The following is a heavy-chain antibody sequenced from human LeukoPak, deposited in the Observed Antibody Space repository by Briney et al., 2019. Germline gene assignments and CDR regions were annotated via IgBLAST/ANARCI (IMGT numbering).Heavy chain of an antibody. Sequence: PGGSLRLSCAASGFKFDDFGMSWVRQDPAKGLEWVSSINWDGGSTYYADSVKGRVTISRDNVENSLHLQMNSLRVEDTAVYYCVTGSSGTYYKWGQGTLVTVSS. CDR3: VTGSSGTYYK. CDR1: GFKFDDFG. D-gene: IGHD1-26*01. V-gene: IGHV3-20*04. CDR2: INWDGGST. J-gene: IGHJ4*02.